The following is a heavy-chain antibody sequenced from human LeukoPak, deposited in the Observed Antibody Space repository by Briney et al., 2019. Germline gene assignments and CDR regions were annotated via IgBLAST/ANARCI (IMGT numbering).Heavy chain of an antibody. CDR2: ISGSGGST. D-gene: IGHD1-26*01. CDR1: GFTFRSYA. CDR3: AKGSSGSFYPGYFDY. V-gene: IGHV3-23*01. Sequence: SGGSLTLSCAASGFTFRSYAMSWVRQAPGKGLEWVSAISGSGGSTYYADSVKGRFTISRDNSKNTLDLQMNSLRADDTAVYYCAKGSSGSFYPGYFDYWGQGTPLTVSS. J-gene: IGHJ4*02.